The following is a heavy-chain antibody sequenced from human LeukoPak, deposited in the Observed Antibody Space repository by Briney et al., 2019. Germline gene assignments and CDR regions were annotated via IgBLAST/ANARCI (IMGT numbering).Heavy chain of an antibody. CDR3: ARDQGGSSWYGDLGYYYYYYMDV. Sequence: SVKVSCKASGGTFSSYAISWVRQAPGQGLEWMGGIIPIFGTANYAQKFQGRVTITADKSTSTAYMELSSLRSEDTAVYYCARDQGGSSWYGDLGYYYYYYMDVWGKGTTVTVSS. V-gene: IGHV1-69*06. J-gene: IGHJ6*03. CDR2: IIPIFGTA. D-gene: IGHD6-13*01. CDR1: GGTFSSYA.